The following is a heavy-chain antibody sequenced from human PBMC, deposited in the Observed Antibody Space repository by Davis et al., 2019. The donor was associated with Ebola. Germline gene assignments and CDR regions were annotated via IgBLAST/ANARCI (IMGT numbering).Heavy chain of an antibody. CDR3: ARDPHKAYFDY. CDR2: VTSGEST. Sequence: PGGSLRLSCAASGFTFSNYAMTWIRQAPGKGLEWVSVVTSGESTYYADSVKGRFTISRDNSKNTMDLQMNSLRVDDTAVYYCARDPHKAYFDYWGQGTLVTVSS. V-gene: IGHV3-23*01. J-gene: IGHJ4*02. CDR1: GFTFSNYA.